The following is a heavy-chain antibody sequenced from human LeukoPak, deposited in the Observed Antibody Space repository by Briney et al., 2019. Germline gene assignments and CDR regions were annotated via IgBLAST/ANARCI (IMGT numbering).Heavy chain of an antibody. V-gene: IGHV3-23*01. CDR3: AKPRTTGLGWAQFDY. CDR2: FDGNGPNT. D-gene: IGHD2-8*02. Sequence: TGGSLRLSCAASGFTFSSFAMTWVRQAPGKGLEWVSGFDGNGPNTYYADSVKGRWTISRDNSRNTPYLEMNSLRPEDTAIYYCAKPRTTGLGWAQFDYWGQGSLVTVSS. CDR1: GFTFSSFA. J-gene: IGHJ4*02.